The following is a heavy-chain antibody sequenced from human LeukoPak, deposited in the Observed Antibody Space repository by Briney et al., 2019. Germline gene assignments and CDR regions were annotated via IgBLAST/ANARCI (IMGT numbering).Heavy chain of an antibody. Sequence: GGSLRLSCAASGFIFSNYWMTWVRQAPGKGLEWVANIKRDGSDKYFVDSVRGRFTISRDNAKNTLYLQMNSLRAEDTAVYYCARDGGDCDSTTCYDRLDYWGQGTLVTVSS. D-gene: IGHD2/OR15-2a*01. CDR2: IKRDGSDK. V-gene: IGHV3-7*04. CDR3: ARDGGDCDSTTCYDRLDY. CDR1: GFIFSNYW. J-gene: IGHJ4*02.